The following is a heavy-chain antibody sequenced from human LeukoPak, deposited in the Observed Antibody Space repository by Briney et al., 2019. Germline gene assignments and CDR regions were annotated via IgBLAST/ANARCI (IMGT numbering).Heavy chain of an antibody. V-gene: IGHV3-23*01. J-gene: IGHJ4*02. CDR1: GFIFSSYA. CDR2: ISGSGGST. D-gene: IGHD3-10*01. CDR3: SGQSGSKDY. Sequence: GGSLRLSCAASGFIFSSYAMSWVRQAPGKGLEWVSAISGSGGSTYYADSVKGRFTIFRDNSKNTLYLQMNSLRAEDTAVYYCSGQSGSKDYWGQGTLVTVSS.